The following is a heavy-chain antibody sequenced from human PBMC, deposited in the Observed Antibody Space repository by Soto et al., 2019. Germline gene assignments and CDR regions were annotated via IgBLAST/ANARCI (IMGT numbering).Heavy chain of an antibody. J-gene: IGHJ4*02. Sequence: ASVKVSCKASGYTFTSYDINWVRQATGQGLEWMGWMNPNSGNTGYAKKFQGRVTMTRNTSISTAYMELSSLRSEDTAVYYCARGSRYDFWSGYYAAQDLDYWGQGTLVTVS. V-gene: IGHV1-8*01. CDR2: MNPNSGNT. D-gene: IGHD3-3*01. CDR1: GYTFTSYD. CDR3: ARGSRYDFWSGYYAAQDLDY.